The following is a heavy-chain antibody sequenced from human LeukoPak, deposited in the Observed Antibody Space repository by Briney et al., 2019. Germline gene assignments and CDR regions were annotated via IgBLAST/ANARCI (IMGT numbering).Heavy chain of an antibody. CDR3: ARDPGVSGWYC. CDR2: ISYDGSNK. CDR1: GFTFSSYW. V-gene: IGHV3-30-3*01. J-gene: IGHJ4*02. D-gene: IGHD6-19*01. Sequence: PGGSLRLSCAASGFTFSSYWMNWVRQAPGKGLEWVAVISYDGSNKYYADSVKGRFTISRDNSKNTLYLQMNSLRAEDTAVYYCARDPGVSGWYCWGQGTLVTVSS.